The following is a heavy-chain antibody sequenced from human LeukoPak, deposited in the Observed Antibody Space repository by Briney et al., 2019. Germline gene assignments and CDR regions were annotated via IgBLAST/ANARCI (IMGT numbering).Heavy chain of an antibody. CDR2: ISGNGAST. CDR1: GFTFSSYA. D-gene: IGHD3-10*01. Sequence: GGSLRLSCAASGFTFSSYAMSWVRQAPGKGLEWVSDISGNGASTYYADSVKGRFTISRDMSKNTLYLQMNSLRAEDTAVYYCGGSMVRGVLLDAFDIWGQGTMVTVSS. CDR3: GGSMVRGVLLDAFDI. V-gene: IGHV3-23*01. J-gene: IGHJ3*02.